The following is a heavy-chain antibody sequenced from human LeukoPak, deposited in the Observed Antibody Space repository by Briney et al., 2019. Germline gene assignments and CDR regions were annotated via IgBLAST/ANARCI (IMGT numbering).Heavy chain of an antibody. D-gene: IGHD2-15*01. Sequence: GGSLRLSCAASGFTFSSYAMSWVRQAPGKGLEWVPAISGSGGSTYYADSVKGRFTISRDNSKNTLYLQMNSLRAEDTAVYYCAKDVVVVAAEGSAFDIWGQGTMVTVSS. J-gene: IGHJ3*02. CDR3: AKDVVVVAAEGSAFDI. CDR1: GFTFSSYA. CDR2: ISGSGGST. V-gene: IGHV3-23*01.